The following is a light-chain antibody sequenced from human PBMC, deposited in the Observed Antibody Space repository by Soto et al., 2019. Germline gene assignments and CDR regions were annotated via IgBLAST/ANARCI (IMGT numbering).Light chain of an antibody. J-gene: IGLJ2*01. Sequence: QSVLTQPPSVSGAPGQRVTISCTGSSSNIGAGYDVHWYQQFPGTAPKLLIYGNSNRPSGVPDRFSGSKSGTSASLAITGLQAEDEADYYRQSYDSSLSGVVFGGGTKLTVL. V-gene: IGLV1-40*01. CDR1: SSNIGAGYD. CDR3: QSYDSSLSGVV. CDR2: GNS.